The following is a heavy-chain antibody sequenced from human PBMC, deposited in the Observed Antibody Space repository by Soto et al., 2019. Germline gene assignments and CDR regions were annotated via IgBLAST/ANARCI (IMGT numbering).Heavy chain of an antibody. V-gene: IGHV3-23*01. CDR3: AKDRGDGNYYFDS. CDR1: GFTFSSYA. Sequence: GGSLRLSCAASGFTFSSYAMSWVRQAPGKGLEWVSAISGSGDGTRTFYPDSVKGRFTISRDNSKNTLFLQMNSLRAEDTALYYCAKDRGDGNYYFDSWGQGILVTVSS. CDR2: ISGSGDGTRT. D-gene: IGHD1-26*01. J-gene: IGHJ4*02.